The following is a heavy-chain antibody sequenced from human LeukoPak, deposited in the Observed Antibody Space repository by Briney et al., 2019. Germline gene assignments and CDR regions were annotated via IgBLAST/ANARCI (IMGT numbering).Heavy chain of an antibody. D-gene: IGHD6-13*01. CDR1: GYTFTVYY. J-gene: IGHJ4*02. CDR2: INPTTGDT. Sequence: ASVKVSCKTSGYTFTVYYLHWVRQAPGQGLEWMGRINPTTGDTDYAQRFQGRVTMTRDTSISTAYMELSRLRSDDTALYCCARDLFVGNVAAAGTGYWGQGTLVTVSS. V-gene: IGHV1-2*06. CDR3: ARDLFVGNVAAAGTGY.